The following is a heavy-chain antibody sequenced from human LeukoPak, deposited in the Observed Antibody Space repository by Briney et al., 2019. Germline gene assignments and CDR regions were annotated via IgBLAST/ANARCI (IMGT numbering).Heavy chain of an antibody. D-gene: IGHD6-6*01. CDR3: ARAESRIAARRGVSGY. CDR1: GYTFTGYY. V-gene: IGHV1-2*02. CDR2: INPNSGGT. J-gene: IGHJ4*02. Sequence: ASVKVSCKASGYTFTGYYMHWVRQAPGQGPEWMGWINPNSGGTNYAQKFQGRVTMTRDTSISTAYMELSRLRSDDTAVYYCARAESRIAARRGVSGYWGQGTLVTVSS.